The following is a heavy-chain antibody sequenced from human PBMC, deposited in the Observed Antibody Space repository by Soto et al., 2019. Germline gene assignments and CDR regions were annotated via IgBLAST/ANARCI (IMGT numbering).Heavy chain of an antibody. Sequence: SETLSLTCTVSGGSISSYYWSWIRQPPGKGLEWIGYIYYSGSTNYNPSLKSRVTISVDTSKNQFSLKLSSVTAADTAVYYCARGGSTSCTARSCYYYMDVWGKGTTVTVSS. CDR1: GGSISSYY. CDR2: IYYSGST. J-gene: IGHJ6*03. V-gene: IGHV4-59*01. CDR3: ARGGSTSCTARSCYYYMDV. D-gene: IGHD2-2*01.